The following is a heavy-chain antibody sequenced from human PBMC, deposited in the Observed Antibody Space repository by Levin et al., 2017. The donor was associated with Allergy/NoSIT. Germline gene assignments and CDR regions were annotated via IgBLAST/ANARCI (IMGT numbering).Heavy chain of an antibody. D-gene: IGHD2-2*01. Sequence: SETLSLTCTVSGGSISSYYWSWIRQPAGKGLEWIGRIYTSGSTNYNPSLKSRVTMSVDTSKNQFSLKLSSVTAADTAVYYCARSIAGHCSSTSCYPSSGMDVWGQGTTVTVSS. V-gene: IGHV4-4*07. CDR3: ARSIAGHCSSTSCYPSSGMDV. CDR1: GGSISSYY. CDR2: IYTSGST. J-gene: IGHJ6*02.